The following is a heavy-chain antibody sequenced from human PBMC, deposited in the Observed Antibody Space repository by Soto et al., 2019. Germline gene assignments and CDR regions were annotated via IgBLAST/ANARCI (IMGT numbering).Heavy chain of an antibody. Sequence: SETLSLTCTVSGGSLDDFYWSWIRQPPGKAPEWIACISDSGSTNYNPSLRSRVTISVDTSNNQFSLKLTSVTAADTAVYYCARDGYNSYYFDFWGQGTLVTVSS. CDR2: ISDSGST. V-gene: IGHV4-59*01. J-gene: IGHJ4*02. CDR1: GGSLDDFY. CDR3: ARDGYNSYYFDF. D-gene: IGHD5-12*01.